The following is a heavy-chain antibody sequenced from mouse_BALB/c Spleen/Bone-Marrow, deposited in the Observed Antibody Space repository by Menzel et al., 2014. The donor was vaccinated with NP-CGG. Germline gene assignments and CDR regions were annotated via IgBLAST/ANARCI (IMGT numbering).Heavy chain of an antibody. V-gene: IGHV5-9-2*01. J-gene: IGHJ2*01. Sequence: EVKLVESGGGLVKPGGSLKLSCTASGFTFXSYGMSWVRQTPEKRLEWVATISGGGSYRYYPDSVQGRITISRDNAKNNLYLQMSSRRSEDTALYYCATQNFDYWGQGTTLTVSS. CDR2: ISGGGSYR. CDR1: GFTFXSYG. CDR3: ATQNFDY.